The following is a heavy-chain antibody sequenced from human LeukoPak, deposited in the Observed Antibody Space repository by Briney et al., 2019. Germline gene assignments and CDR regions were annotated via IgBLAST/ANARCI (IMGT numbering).Heavy chain of an antibody. J-gene: IGHJ4*02. V-gene: IGHV3-15*01. Sequence: SGGSLRLSCAASGFTFSSYEMNWVRQAPGKGLEWVGRIKSKTDGGTTDYAAPVKGRFTISRDDSKNTLYLQMNSLKTEDTAVYYCTTAQSLGYCSGGSCYTGDYWGQGTLVTVSS. CDR1: GFTFSSYE. D-gene: IGHD2-15*01. CDR3: TTAQSLGYCSGGSCYTGDY. CDR2: IKSKTDGGTT.